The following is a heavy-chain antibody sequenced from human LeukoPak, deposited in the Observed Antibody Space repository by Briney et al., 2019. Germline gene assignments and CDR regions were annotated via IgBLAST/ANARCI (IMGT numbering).Heavy chain of an antibody. CDR2: INSRGTTM. V-gene: IGHV3-11*04. CDR1: GFTFSDYY. CDR3: ARARANDFWNIDAFHV. J-gene: IGHJ3*01. Sequence: GGSLRLSCAVSGFTFSDYYMAWIRQAPGKGLEWISYINSRGTTMDYSDSVKGRFTMSRDNSKNSLFLHMNSLRVEDTAVYYCARARANDFWNIDAFHVWGQGTMVTVSS. D-gene: IGHD3/OR15-3a*01.